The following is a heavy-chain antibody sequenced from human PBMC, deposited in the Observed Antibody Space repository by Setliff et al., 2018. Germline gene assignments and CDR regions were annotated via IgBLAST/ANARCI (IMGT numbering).Heavy chain of an antibody. CDR2: IWDDGGRK. CDR3: ARTCSGSGCYAGLES. Sequence: GGSLRLSCAASGFTFSSYRMHWVRQAPGKGLEWVAVIWDDGGRKYHADSVKGRFTISRDNSKNTLYLQMNSLRPEDTAVYYCARTCSGSGCYAGLESWGQGTPVTVS. CDR1: GFTFSSYR. D-gene: IGHD2-15*01. V-gene: IGHV3-33*08. J-gene: IGHJ4*02.